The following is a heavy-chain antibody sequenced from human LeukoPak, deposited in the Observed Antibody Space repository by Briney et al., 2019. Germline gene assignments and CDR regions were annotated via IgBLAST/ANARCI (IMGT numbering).Heavy chain of an antibody. CDR3: ARETNFWSGYRWFDP. D-gene: IGHD3-3*01. V-gene: IGHV3-30*01. J-gene: IGHJ5*02. Sequence: GGSLRLSCEASGFTFSSYAMHWVRQAPGEGLDWVALISYDGSNKYFADSVKGRFTISRDNSKNALYLEINSLRTEDTAVYYCARETNFWSGYRWFDPWGQGTLVTVPS. CDR1: GFTFSSYA. CDR2: ISYDGSNK.